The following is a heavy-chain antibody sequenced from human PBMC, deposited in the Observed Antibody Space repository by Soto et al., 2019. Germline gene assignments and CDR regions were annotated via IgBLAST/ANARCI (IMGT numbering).Heavy chain of an antibody. CDR2: IYYTGST. CDR1: GVSIKSGGFY. CDR3: ATQPRYDSSGYFYY. D-gene: IGHD3-22*01. Sequence: NPSETLSLTCSVSGVSIKSGGFYWTWIRQLPGKGLEWIGDIYYTGSTFYHPSLETRVTLSLDTSNNQFSLNLGSVTAADTAVYYCATQPRYDSSGYFYYWGQGTQVTVSS. V-gene: IGHV4-31*03. J-gene: IGHJ4*02.